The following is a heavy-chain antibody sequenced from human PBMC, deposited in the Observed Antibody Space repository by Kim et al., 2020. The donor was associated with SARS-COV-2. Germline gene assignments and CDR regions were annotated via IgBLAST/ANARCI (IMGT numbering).Heavy chain of an antibody. CDR3: ARVGGYYDFWSPRGYYYGMDV. CDR1: GGTFSSYA. J-gene: IGHJ6*02. D-gene: IGHD3-3*01. V-gene: IGHV1-69*13. Sequence: SVKVSCKASGGTFSSYAISWVRQAPGQGLEWMGGIIPIFGTANYAQKFQGRVTITADESTSTAYMELSSLRSEDTAVYYCARVGGYYDFWSPRGYYYGMDVWGQGTTVTVSS. CDR2: IIPIFGTA.